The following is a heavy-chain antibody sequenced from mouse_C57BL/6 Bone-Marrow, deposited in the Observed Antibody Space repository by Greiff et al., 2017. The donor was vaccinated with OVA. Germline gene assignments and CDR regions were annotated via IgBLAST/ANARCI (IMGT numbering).Heavy chain of an antibody. CDR3: AYDYYGDPYWYFDV. D-gene: IGHD1-1*01. CDR2: IHPNSGST. Sequence: QVQLQQPGAELVKPGASVKLSCKASGYTFTSYWMHWVKQRPGQGLEWIGMIHPNSGSTNYNEKFKSKATLTVDKSSSTAYMQLSSLTSEDSAVYYCAYDYYGDPYWYFDVWGTGTTVTVSS. CDR1: GYTFTSYW. V-gene: IGHV1-64*01. J-gene: IGHJ1*03.